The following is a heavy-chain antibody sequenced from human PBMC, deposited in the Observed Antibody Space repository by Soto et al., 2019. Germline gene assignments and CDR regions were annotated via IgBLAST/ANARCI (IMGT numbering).Heavy chain of an antibody. CDR3: ANSKGAIVVVPAAKTGLSFDY. D-gene: IGHD2-2*01. CDR2: ISGSGGST. V-gene: IGHV3-23*01. Sequence: EVQLLDSGGGLVQHGGSLRLSCAASGFTFSSYAMSWVRQAPGKGLEWVSAISGSGGSTYYADSVKGRFTISRDNSKNTLYLQMNSLRAEDTAVYYCANSKGAIVVVPAAKTGLSFDYWGQGTLVTVSS. J-gene: IGHJ4*02. CDR1: GFTFSSYA.